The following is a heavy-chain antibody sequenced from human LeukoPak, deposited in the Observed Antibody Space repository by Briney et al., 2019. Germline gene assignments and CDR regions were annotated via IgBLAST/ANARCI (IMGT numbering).Heavy chain of an antibody. CDR1: GGSISSSSYY. D-gene: IGHD2-15*01. J-gene: IGHJ6*02. Sequence: SETLSLTCTVSGGSISSSSYYWGWIRQPPGKGLEWIGSIYYSGSTYYNPSLKSRVTISVDTSKNQFSLKLSSVTAADTAVYYCATYPKRPGGGGSLDGRYYYYGMDVWGQGTTVTVSS. CDR2: IYYSGST. V-gene: IGHV4-39*01. CDR3: ATYPKRPGGGGSLDGRYYYYGMDV.